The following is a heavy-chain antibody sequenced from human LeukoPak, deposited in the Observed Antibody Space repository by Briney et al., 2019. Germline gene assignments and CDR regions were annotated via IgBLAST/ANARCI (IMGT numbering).Heavy chain of an antibody. Sequence: TGGSLRLSCAASGFTFSSYAMSWVRQAPGKGLEWVSAISGSGGSTYYADSVKGRFTISRDNSKNTLYLPMNSLRAEDTAVYYCAKDYGYCSGGSCYTAFDYWGQGTLVTVSS. CDR1: GFTFSSYA. CDR2: ISGSGGST. D-gene: IGHD2-15*01. V-gene: IGHV3-23*01. CDR3: AKDYGYCSGGSCYTAFDY. J-gene: IGHJ4*02.